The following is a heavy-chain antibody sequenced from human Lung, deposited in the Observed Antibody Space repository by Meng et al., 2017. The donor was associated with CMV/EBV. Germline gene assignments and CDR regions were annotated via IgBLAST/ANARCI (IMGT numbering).Heavy chain of an antibody. V-gene: IGHV3-23*01. CDR1: GFTFNTYA. D-gene: IGHD2-21*02. CDR2: ISGGSEYS. J-gene: IGHJ4*02. Sequence: SGFTFNTYAMGWVRRAPGRGLQWVSVISGGSEYSYYADSLKGRFTISRDNSQNTLYLQMNSLRDDDTAIYYCAKVISWGVVTPFDYWGQGTLVTVSS. CDR3: AKVISWGVVTPFDY.